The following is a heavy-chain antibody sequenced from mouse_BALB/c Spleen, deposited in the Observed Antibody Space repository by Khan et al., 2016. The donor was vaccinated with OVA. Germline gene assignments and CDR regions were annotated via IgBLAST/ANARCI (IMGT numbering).Heavy chain of an antibody. Sequence: QVQLQQSGAELMKPGASVKISCKATGYTFSNYWIEWVKQRPGHGLEWVGEILPGTGSTNYNENFKGKATFTADTSSNTAYMQLSSLTSADSADYYWAPNWFWLGYWGQGTLVTVAA. V-gene: IGHV1-9*01. CDR1: GYTFSNYW. D-gene: IGHD4-1*01. CDR2: ILPGTGST. J-gene: IGHJ3*01. CDR3: APNWFWLGY.